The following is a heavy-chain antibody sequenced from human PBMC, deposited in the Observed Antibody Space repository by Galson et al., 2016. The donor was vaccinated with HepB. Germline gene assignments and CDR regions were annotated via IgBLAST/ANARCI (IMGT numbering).Heavy chain of an antibody. J-gene: IGHJ4*02. D-gene: IGHD5-24*01. CDR1: GFTFGDYA. CDR2: IRSKAYGATA. CDR3: ARDPDMLGKWLQSVEAFDY. V-gene: IGHV3-49*04. Sequence: SLRLSCAVSGFTFGDYAMSWVRQAPGKGLEWVGFIRSKAYGATAEYAASVKGRFTISRDDSKNIAYLQMNSLKTEDTAVYYCARDPDMLGKWLQSVEAFDYWGQGTLVTVSS.